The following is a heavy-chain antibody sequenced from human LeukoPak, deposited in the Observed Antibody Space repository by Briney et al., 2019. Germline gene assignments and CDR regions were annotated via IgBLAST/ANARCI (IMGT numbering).Heavy chain of an antibody. CDR3: AKPFFGGDSYSKYTFLY. V-gene: IGHV3-30*02. D-gene: IGHD2-21*01. J-gene: IGHJ4*02. Sequence: PAGSLRLSCTASGFTFSRYGMNWVRQAPGKGLEWIACIRDDGSNKYNAYSVKGRFTITTDTSMNTLYLQMSRLRTEDTAVYYCAKPFFGGDSYSKYTFLYWGQGTLVTVSS. CDR2: IRDDGSNK. CDR1: GFTFSRYG.